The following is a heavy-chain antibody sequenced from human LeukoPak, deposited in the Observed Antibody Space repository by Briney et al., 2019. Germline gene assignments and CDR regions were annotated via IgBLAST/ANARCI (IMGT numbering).Heavy chain of an antibody. Sequence: GGSLKLSCAASGFSFSGSAMHWVRQASGKGLEWVGRIRSKANSYATAYAASVKGRFTISRDDSKNTAYLQMNSLKTEDTAVYYCTTDFDWDSYDYVWASRYYFDYWGQGTLVTVSS. CDR1: GFSFSGSA. J-gene: IGHJ4*02. D-gene: IGHD3-16*01. CDR3: TTDFDWDSYDYVWASRYYFDY. CDR2: IRSKANSYAT. V-gene: IGHV3-73*01.